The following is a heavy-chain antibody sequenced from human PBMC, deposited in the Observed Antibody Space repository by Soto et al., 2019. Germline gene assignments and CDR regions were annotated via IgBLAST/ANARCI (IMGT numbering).Heavy chain of an antibody. CDR2: IIPIFGTA. V-gene: IGHV1-69*13. Sequence: SVKVSCKASSGTFISYAISWVRQAPGQGLEWMGGIIPIFGTANYAQKFQGRVTITADESTSTAYMELSSLRSEDTAVYYCARYYDILTGYHLALYGMDVWGQGTTVTVSS. D-gene: IGHD3-9*01. CDR3: ARYYDILTGYHLALYGMDV. J-gene: IGHJ6*02. CDR1: SGTFISYA.